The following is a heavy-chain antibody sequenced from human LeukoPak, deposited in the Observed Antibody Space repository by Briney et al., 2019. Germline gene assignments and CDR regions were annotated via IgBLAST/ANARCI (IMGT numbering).Heavy chain of an antibody. D-gene: IGHD5-12*01. J-gene: IGHJ3*02. CDR2: ISIGSNYI. CDR3: ARRWLRSYAFDI. V-gene: IGHV3-21*01. Sequence: PGGSLRLSCAASGFTFSNYGMNWVRQAPGKGLEWVSSISIGSNYIYYGDSVKGRFTISRDNAKKSLYLQMNSLRAEDTAVYYCARRWLRSYAFDIWGQGTMVTVSS. CDR1: GFTFSNYG.